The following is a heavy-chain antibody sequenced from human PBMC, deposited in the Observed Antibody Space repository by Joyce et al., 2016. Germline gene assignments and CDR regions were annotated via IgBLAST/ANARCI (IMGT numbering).Heavy chain of an antibody. CDR1: GFILRRYD. J-gene: IGHJ4*02. CDR2: VSSSGEST. D-gene: IGHD3-9*01. CDR3: AKASLTGYYIGAYYFDY. Sequence: EVQVLESGGGLVQPGGSLRLSCAVSGFILRRYDMSWVRQAPGQGLEWVSAVSSSGESTYYADSVKGRFTVSRDNSKKMLYLQMNTLRAEDTAVYYCAKASLTGYYIGAYYFDYWGQGTLVTVSS. V-gene: IGHV3-23*01.